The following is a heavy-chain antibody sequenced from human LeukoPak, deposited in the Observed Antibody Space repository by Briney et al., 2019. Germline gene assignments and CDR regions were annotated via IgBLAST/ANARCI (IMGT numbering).Heavy chain of an antibody. CDR2: IYYSGST. D-gene: IGHD5-18*01. Sequence: PSETLSLTCTVSGGSISSSSYYWGWIRQPPGKGLEWIGSIYYSGSTYYNPSLKSRVTISVDTSKNQFSLKLSSVTAADTAVYYCARQSYGHSGVFDYWGQGTLVTVSS. V-gene: IGHV4-39*01. CDR3: ARQSYGHSGVFDY. CDR1: GGSISSSSYY. J-gene: IGHJ4*02.